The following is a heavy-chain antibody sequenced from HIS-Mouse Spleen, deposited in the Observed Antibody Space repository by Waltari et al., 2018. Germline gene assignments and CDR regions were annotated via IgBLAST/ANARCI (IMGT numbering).Heavy chain of an antibody. CDR3: AREIPYSSSWYDWYFDL. CDR1: GGSISSSSYY. D-gene: IGHD6-13*01. V-gene: IGHV4-39*07. Sequence: QLQLQESGPGLVKPSETLSLTCTVPGGSISSSSYYWGWISQPPGKGLEWSGSIYYRGSTYYNPSLKSRVTISVDTSKNQFSLKLSSVTAADTAVYYCAREIPYSSSWYDWYFDLWGRGTLVTVSS. J-gene: IGHJ2*01. CDR2: IYYRGST.